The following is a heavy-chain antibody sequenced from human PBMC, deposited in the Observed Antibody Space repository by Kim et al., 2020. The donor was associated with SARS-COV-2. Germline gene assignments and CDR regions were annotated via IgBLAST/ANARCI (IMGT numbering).Heavy chain of an antibody. CDR3: AREGGLLWFGELLYKGYYFDY. Sequence: RFTRSRDNAKNSLYLQMNSLRAEDTAVYYCAREGGLLWFGELLYKGYYFDYWGQGTLVTVSS. D-gene: IGHD3-10*01. V-gene: IGHV3-11*06. J-gene: IGHJ4*02.